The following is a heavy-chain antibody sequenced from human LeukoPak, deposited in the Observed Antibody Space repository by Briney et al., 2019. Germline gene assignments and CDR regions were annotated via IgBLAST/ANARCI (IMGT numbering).Heavy chain of an antibody. CDR1: GFTFSNSW. J-gene: IGHJ4*02. CDR2: IKPDGSAQ. V-gene: IGHV3-7*01. D-gene: IGHD1-26*01. Sequence: GGSLRLSCAASGFTFSNSWMSWVRQAPGKGLEWVATIKPDGSAQYYVDSVKGRFTISRDNAKNSLFLQINSLRAEDTAVYYCARGARIVGATTLSDYWGQGTLVTVSS. CDR3: ARGARIVGATTLSDY.